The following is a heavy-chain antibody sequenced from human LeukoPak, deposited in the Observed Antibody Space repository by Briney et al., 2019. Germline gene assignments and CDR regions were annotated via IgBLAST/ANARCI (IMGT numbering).Heavy chain of an antibody. D-gene: IGHD2-2*02. CDR2: IYYSGST. CDR1: GGSISSHY. Sequence: SETLSLTCTVSGGSISSHYWSWIRQPPRKGLEWIGYIYYSGSTNYNPSLKSRGTISVDTSKNQFSLKLSSVTAADTAVYYCARLGYCSSTSCYTAEYFQHWGQGTLVTVSS. V-gene: IGHV4-59*11. CDR3: ARLGYCSSTSCYTAEYFQH. J-gene: IGHJ1*01.